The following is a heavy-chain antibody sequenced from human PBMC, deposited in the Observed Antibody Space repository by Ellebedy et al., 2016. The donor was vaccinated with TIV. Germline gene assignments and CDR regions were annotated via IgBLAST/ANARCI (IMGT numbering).Heavy chain of an antibody. CDR2: ISGSGGST. CDR3: APAAGWGVGYFRH. J-gene: IGHJ1*01. Sequence: GESLKISCAASGFTFSSYAMSWVRQVPGKGLEWVSAISGSGGSTNYADSVKCRFIISRYNSKNTLYLQMNSLRAEDTAVYYCAPAAGWGVGYFRHWGQGTVVPVSS. V-gene: IGHV3-23*01. D-gene: IGHD6-13*01. CDR1: GFTFSSYA.